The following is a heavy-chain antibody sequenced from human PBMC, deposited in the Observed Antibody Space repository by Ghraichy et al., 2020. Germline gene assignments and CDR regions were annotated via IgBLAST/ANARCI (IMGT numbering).Heavy chain of an antibody. CDR1: GFIFSNYA. J-gene: IGHJ4*02. CDR3: AKPLPSGMVATFPNYYFDY. V-gene: IGHV3-23*01. CDR2: IYDSNSIT. D-gene: IGHD1-26*01. Sequence: GESLNISCAASGFIFSNYAMTWVRQAPGKGLEWVSDIYDSNSITYYADSVKGRFIISRDNSRNTLYLQMNSLRAEDTAVYYCAKPLPSGMVATFPNYYFDYWGQGALVTVSS.